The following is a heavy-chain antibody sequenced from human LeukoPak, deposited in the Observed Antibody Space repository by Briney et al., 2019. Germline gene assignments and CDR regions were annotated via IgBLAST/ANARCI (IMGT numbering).Heavy chain of an antibody. CDR3: ARARDFGVVTHNWFDP. D-gene: IGHD3-3*01. J-gene: IGHJ5*02. CDR2: IIPIFGTA. Sequence: GASVKVSCKASGGTFSSYAISWVRQAPGQGLEWMGGIIPIFGTANYAQKFQGRVTITADESTSTAYMELSSLRSEDRAVYYCARARDFGVVTHNWFDPWGQGTLVTVSS. V-gene: IGHV1-69*13. CDR1: GGTFSSYA.